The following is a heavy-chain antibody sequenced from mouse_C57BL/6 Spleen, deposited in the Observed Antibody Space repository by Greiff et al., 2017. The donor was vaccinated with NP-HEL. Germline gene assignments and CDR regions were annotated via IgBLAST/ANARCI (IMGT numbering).Heavy chain of an antibody. V-gene: IGHV1-82*01. D-gene: IGHD1-1*01. J-gene: IGHJ3*01. CDR3: ARATEEFAY. Sequence: VQLQQSGPELVKPGASVKISCKASGYAFSSSWMNWVKQRPGKGLEWIGRIYPGDGDTNYNGKFKGKATLTADKSSSTAYMQLSSLTSEDSAVYFCARATEEFAYWGQGTLVTVSA. CDR1: GYAFSSSW. CDR2: IYPGDGDT.